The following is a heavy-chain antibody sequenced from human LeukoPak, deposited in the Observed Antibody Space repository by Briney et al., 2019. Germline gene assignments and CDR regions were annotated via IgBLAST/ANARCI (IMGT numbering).Heavy chain of an antibody. V-gene: IGHV3-74*01. CDR1: GFTFSDYW. CDR2: INTDGSVT. CDR3: TRSFGGSGDY. Sequence: GESLKISCAVSGFTFSDYWMHWVRQASGKGLVWISRINTDGSVTDYADSVKGRFTISRDNAKNTLYLQMNSLITEDTALYYCTRSFGGSGDYWGQGTLVTVSS. J-gene: IGHJ4*02. D-gene: IGHD4-23*01.